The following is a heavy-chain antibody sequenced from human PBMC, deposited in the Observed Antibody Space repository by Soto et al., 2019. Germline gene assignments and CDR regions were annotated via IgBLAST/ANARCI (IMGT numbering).Heavy chain of an antibody. V-gene: IGHV4-59*11. CDR3: ARVGSSGWSPDY. CDR2: IFYSGSTTY. J-gene: IGHJ4*02. D-gene: IGHD6-19*01. Sequence: SETLSLTCAVYGGSFSGHYWVWIRQPPGEGMEWIGYIFYSGSTTYNNNPSLKSRVSISVDTSKNQFYLRLSSVTAADTAVYYCARVGSSGWSPDYWGQGTLVTVSS. CDR1: GGSFSGHY.